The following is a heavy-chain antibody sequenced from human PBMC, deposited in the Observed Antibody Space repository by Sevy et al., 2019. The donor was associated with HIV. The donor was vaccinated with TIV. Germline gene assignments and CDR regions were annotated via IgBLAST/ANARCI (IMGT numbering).Heavy chain of an antibody. CDR3: TRGYYYDSSGYSDY. CDR1: GFTFGGYA. Sequence: GGSLRLSCTGSGFTFGGYAMSWFRQAPGMGLEWVGFIRSKDYGGATEYAASVKGRFTISRDDSKSIADLQMNSLKTEDTAVYYCTRGYYYDSSGYSDYWGQGTLVTVSS. D-gene: IGHD3-22*01. CDR2: IRSKDYGGAT. V-gene: IGHV3-49*03. J-gene: IGHJ4*02.